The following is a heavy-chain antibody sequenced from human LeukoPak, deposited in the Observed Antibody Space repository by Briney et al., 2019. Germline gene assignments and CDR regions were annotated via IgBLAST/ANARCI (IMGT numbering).Heavy chain of an antibody. V-gene: IGHV4-4*07. J-gene: IGHJ3*02. CDR1: GGSISSYY. Sequence: SETLSLTCTVSGGSISSYYWSWIRQPAGKGLEWIGRIYTSGSTNYNPSLKSRVTMSVGTSKNQFSLKLGSVTAADTAVYYCARGYYDFWSGPPLRARLNAFDIWGQGTMVTVSS. CDR3: ARGYYDFWSGPPLRARLNAFDI. D-gene: IGHD3-3*01. CDR2: IYTSGST.